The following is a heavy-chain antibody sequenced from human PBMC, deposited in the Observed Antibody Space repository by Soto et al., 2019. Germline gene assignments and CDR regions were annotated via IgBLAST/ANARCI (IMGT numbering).Heavy chain of an antibody. CDR3: ARSPILGTVTTNWFDP. Sequence: QVQLVQSGAEVKKPGSSVKVSCKASGGTFSSYAISWVRQAPGQGLEWMGGIIPIFGTANYAQKFQGRVTITADESTSTAYMELSSLRSEDTAVYYCARSPILGTVTTNWFDPWGQGTLVTVSS. D-gene: IGHD4-17*01. CDR2: IIPIFGTA. CDR1: GGTFSSYA. J-gene: IGHJ5*02. V-gene: IGHV1-69*12.